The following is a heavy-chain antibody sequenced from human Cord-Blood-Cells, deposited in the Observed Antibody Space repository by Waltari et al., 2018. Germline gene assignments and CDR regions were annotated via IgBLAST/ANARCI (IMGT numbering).Heavy chain of an antibody. J-gene: IGHJ4*02. V-gene: IGHV4-34*01. D-gene: IGHD6-19*01. CDR1: GGSFSGSY. Sequence: QVQLQQWGAGLLKPSETLSLTCAVYGGSFSGSYWRGFRQPPGKGLGWIGESNHSGSTNYNPSLKSRVTISVDTSKNQFSLKLSSVTAADTAVYYCAMISGWYFDYWGQGTLVTVSS. CDR2: SNHSGST. CDR3: AMISGWYFDY.